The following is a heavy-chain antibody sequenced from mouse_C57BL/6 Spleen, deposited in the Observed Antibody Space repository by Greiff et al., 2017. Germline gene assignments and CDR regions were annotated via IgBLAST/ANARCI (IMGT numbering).Heavy chain of an antibody. D-gene: IGHD2-9*01. V-gene: IGHV1-82*01. Sequence: VQLQESGPELVKPGASVKISCKASGYAFSSSWMNWVKQRPGKGLEWIGRIYPGDGDTNYNGKFKGKATLTADKSSSTAYMQLSSLTSEDSAVYFGARSYYGYDSFDYWGQGTTLTVSS. J-gene: IGHJ2*01. CDR2: IYPGDGDT. CDR1: GYAFSSSW. CDR3: ARSYYGYDSFDY.